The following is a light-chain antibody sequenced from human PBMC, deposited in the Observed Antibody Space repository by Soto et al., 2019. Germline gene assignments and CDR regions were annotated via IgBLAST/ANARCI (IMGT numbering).Light chain of an antibody. CDR1: SSDVGGHNY. J-gene: IGLJ1*01. Sequence: QSALTQPASVSGSPGQSITISCTGTSSDVGGHNYVSWYQHHPGKAPKLMIYEVSNRPSGVSNRFSGSKSGNTASLTISGLQAEDEAAYYCSSYTSSSTPYVFGTGTKLTVL. V-gene: IGLV2-14*01. CDR2: EVS. CDR3: SSYTSSSTPYV.